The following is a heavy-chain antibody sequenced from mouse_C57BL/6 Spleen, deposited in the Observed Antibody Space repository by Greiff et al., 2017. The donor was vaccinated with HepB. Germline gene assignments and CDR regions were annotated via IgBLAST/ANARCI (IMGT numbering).Heavy chain of an antibody. CDR2: ISNGGGST. CDR3: ARPYGNPFAY. V-gene: IGHV5-12*01. J-gene: IGHJ3*01. CDR1: GFTFSDYY. D-gene: IGHD2-1*01. Sequence: EVKLVESGGGLVQPGGSLKLSCAASGFTFSDYYMYWVRQTPEKRLEWVAYISNGGGSTYYPDTVKGRFTISRDNAKNTLYLQMSRLKSEDTAMYYCARPYGNPFAYWGQGTLVTVSA.